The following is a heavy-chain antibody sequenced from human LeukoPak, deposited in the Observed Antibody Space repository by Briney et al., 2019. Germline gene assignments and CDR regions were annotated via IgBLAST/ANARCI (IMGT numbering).Heavy chain of an antibody. CDR1: GGSISSYY. CDR3: AREMVGYCRSTSCYHLWFDP. D-gene: IGHD2-2*01. CDR2: IYTSGST. J-gene: IGHJ5*02. Sequence: SETLSLTCTVSGGSISSYYWSWIRQPAGKGLEWIGRIYTSGSTNYNPSLKSRVTMSVDTSKNQFSLKLSSVTAADTAVYYCAREMVGYCRSTSCYHLWFDPWGQGTLVTVSS. V-gene: IGHV4-4*07.